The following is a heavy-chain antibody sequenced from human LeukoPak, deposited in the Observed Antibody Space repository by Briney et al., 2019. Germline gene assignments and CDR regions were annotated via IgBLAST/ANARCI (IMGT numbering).Heavy chain of an antibody. J-gene: IGHJ6*03. Sequence: GASVKVSCKASGYTFISYGISWVRQAPGQGLEWMGWISAYNGNTNYAQKLQGRVTMNTDTSTSTAYMELRSLRSDDTAVYYCARDVFGYRKIYYYYMDVWGKGTTVTVSS. CDR1: GYTFISYG. CDR3: ARDVFGYRKIYYYYMDV. CDR2: ISAYNGNT. V-gene: IGHV1-18*01. D-gene: IGHD5-18*01.